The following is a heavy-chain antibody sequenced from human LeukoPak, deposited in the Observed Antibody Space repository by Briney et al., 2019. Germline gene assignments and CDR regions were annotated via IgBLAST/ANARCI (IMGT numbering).Heavy chain of an antibody. CDR1: GFTFSDYY. CDR3: ARDSGTYGTLPTPNY. V-gene: IGHV3-11*01. Sequence: PGGSLRLSCAASGFTFSDYYMSWIRQGQGKGLDWVSYISSSGSTIYYADSVKGRFTISRDNAKNSLYLQMNSLRAEDTAVYYCARDSGTYGTLPTPNYWGQGTLVTVSP. D-gene: IGHD3-10*01. J-gene: IGHJ4*02. CDR2: ISSSGSTI.